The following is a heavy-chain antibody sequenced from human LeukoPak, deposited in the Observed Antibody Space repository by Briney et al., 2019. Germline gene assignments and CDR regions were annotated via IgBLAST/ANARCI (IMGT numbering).Heavy chain of an antibody. CDR2: IDRDGSST. CDR3: ARGGPLGSY. V-gene: IGHV3-74*01. CDR1: GFTLRSYW. J-gene: IGHJ4*02. Sequence: GGSLRLSCAASGFTLRSYWMHWVRQAPGKGLVWVSRIDRDGSSTSYADSVKGRLTISRDNAKNSLYLQMNSLRAEDTAVYYCARGGPLGSYWGQGTLVTVSS. D-gene: IGHD2-15*01.